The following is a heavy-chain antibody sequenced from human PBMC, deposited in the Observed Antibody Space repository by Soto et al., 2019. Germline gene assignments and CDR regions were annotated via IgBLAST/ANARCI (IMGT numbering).Heavy chain of an antibody. CDR1: GGTFSNHA. CDR2: IILPFGTA. Sequence: QVQLVQSGAEVKKPGSSVKVSCRASGGTFSNHAVGWVRQAPGQGLEWMGGIILPFGTANYAQKFQGRVTITADESRATTYMEFGSLRFEDTAVYYCTRGSDYEGYFDFWGQGTLVTVSS. J-gene: IGHJ4*02. D-gene: IGHD4-17*01. CDR3: TRGSDYEGYFDF. V-gene: IGHV1-69*12.